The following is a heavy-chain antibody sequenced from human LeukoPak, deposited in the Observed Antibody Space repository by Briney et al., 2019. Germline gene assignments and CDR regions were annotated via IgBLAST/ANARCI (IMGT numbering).Heavy chain of an antibody. Sequence: PSETLSLTCAVYGGSFSGYYWSWIRQPPGKGLEWIGEINHSGSTNYNPSLKSRVTISVDTSKNQFSLKLSSVTAADTAVYYCARDPSIAARKGLDYWGQGTLVTVSS. V-gene: IGHV4-34*01. J-gene: IGHJ4*02. CDR1: GGSFSGYY. CDR2: INHSGST. CDR3: ARDPSIAARKGLDY. D-gene: IGHD6-6*01.